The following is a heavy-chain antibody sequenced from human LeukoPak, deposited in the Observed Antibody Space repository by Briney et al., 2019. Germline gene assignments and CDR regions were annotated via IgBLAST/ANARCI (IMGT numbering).Heavy chain of an antibody. Sequence: GGSLRLSCAASGFTFSGYTMNWVRQAPGKGLEWVSGIFAAGDKTYYADSVKGRFTISRDNSKNTLWLQMVCLRAEDTAVYYCASFDDYGGPFDYWGQGTLVTVSS. CDR2: IFAAGDKT. D-gene: IGHD4-23*01. CDR1: GFTFSGYT. V-gene: IGHV3-23*01. CDR3: ASFDDYGGPFDY. J-gene: IGHJ4*02.